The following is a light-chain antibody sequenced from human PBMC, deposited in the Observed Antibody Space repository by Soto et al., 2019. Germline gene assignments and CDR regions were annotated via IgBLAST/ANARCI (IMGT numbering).Light chain of an antibody. CDR1: QSVTSNY. CDR2: GAS. CDR3: QKYGSSLWT. J-gene: IGKJ1*01. V-gene: IGKV3-20*01. Sequence: EIVLTQSPGTLSLSPGERATLSCRASQSVTSNYLAWYQQKPGQAPRLLIYGASSRATGTPDRFSGSGSGTDFTLTLSRLEPEDFAMYYCQKYGSSLWTFGQGTKVEIK.